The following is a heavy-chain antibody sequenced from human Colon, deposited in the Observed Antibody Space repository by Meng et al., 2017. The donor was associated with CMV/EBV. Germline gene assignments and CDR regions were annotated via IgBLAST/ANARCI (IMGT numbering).Heavy chain of an antibody. D-gene: IGHD2-2*01. V-gene: IGHV1-18*01. CDR2: ISPYSGQT. J-gene: IGHJ5*02. CDR3: ARGVVVVPAANNWFDP. CDR1: GYTFSTYN. Sequence: ASVKVSCKASGYTFSTYNISWVRQAPGQGPEWMGWISPYSGQTNSAQKFQGRVTLTTDTSTSTAYMELRSLRSDDTAVYYCARGVVVVPAANNWFDPWGQGTLVTVSS.